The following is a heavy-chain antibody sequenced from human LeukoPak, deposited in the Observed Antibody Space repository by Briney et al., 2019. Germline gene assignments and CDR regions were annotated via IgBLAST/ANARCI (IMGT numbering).Heavy chain of an antibody. CDR2: IYYSGST. D-gene: IGHD3-22*01. V-gene: IGHV4-39*01. CDR3: AGQLYYDSSGKRPNDAFDI. J-gene: IGHJ3*02. CDR1: GGSISSSSYY. Sequence: SGTLSLTCTVSGGSISSSSYYWGWIRQPPGKGLEWIGSIYYSGSTYYNPSLKSRVTISVDTSKNQFSLKLSSVTAADTAVYYRAGQLYYDSSGKRPNDAFDIWGQGTMVTVSS.